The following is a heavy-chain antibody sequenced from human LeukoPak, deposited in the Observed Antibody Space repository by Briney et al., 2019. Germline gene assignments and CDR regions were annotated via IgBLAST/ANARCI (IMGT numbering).Heavy chain of an antibody. CDR1: GFTFSSCS. CDR2: ISSSSGII. V-gene: IGHV3-48*02. CDR3: ARDEYYDILTGYLAGYFQH. D-gene: IGHD3-9*01. J-gene: IGHJ1*01. Sequence: PGGSLRLSCATSGFTFSSCSMNWVRQAPGKGLEWVAFISSSSGIIHYADSVEGRFTISRDNAKNSLYLQMNSLRDEDTAVYYCARDEYYDILTGYLAGYFQHWGQGTLVTVSS.